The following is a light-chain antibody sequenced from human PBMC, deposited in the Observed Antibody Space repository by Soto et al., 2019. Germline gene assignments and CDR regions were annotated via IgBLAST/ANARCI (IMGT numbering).Light chain of an antibody. J-gene: IGKJ1*01. CDR1: QTISSW. CDR2: KAY. CDR3: NQFYGYAET. V-gene: IGKV1-5*03. Sequence: ASQTISSWLAWYQQKPGKAHKLLIYKAYTLKSGVQSRFRASGSGTEFTLTTGFLQPDDSATNYCNQFYGYAETFRQGTKVDIK.